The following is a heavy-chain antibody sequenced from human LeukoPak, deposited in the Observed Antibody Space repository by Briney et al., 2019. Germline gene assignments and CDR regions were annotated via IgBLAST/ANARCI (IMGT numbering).Heavy chain of an antibody. CDR3: ARGGRTYYDSSGYRQWSVNDAFDI. CDR1: GYTFTSYG. J-gene: IGHJ3*02. V-gene: IGHV1-18*03. D-gene: IGHD3-22*01. CDR2: ISAYNGNT. Sequence: ASVKVSCKASGYTFTSYGISWVRQAPGQGLEWMGWISAYNGNTNYAQKLQGRVTMTTDTSASTAYMELSSLRSEDMAVYYCARGGRTYYDSSGYRQWSVNDAFDIWGQGTMVTVSS.